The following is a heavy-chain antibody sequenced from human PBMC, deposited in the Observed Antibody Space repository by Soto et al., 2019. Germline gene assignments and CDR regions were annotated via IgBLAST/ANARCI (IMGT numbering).Heavy chain of an antibody. CDR2: INPSGGST. CDR1: GYTFTSYY. D-gene: IGHD6-6*01. Sequence: ASVKVSCKASGYTFTSYYMHWVRQAPGQGLEWMGIINPSGGSTSYAQKFQGRVTMTRDTSTSTVYMELSSLRSEDTAVYYCARDYIAARDPFYYYYSMDVWGQGTTVTVSS. J-gene: IGHJ6*02. V-gene: IGHV1-46*01. CDR3: ARDYIAARDPFYYYYSMDV.